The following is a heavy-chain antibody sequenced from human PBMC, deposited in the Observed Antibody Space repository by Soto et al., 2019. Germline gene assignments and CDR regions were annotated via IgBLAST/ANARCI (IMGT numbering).Heavy chain of an antibody. Sequence: GGSLRLSCAASGFTFSSYEMNWVRQAPGKGLEWVSYISSSGSTIYYADSVKGRFTISRDNAKNSLYLQMNSLRAEDTAVYYCARDFPSNYCSGGSCYSAEYFQHWGQGTLVAISS. CDR2: ISSSGSTI. D-gene: IGHD2-15*01. CDR1: GFTFSSYE. V-gene: IGHV3-48*03. J-gene: IGHJ1*01. CDR3: ARDFPSNYCSGGSCYSAEYFQH.